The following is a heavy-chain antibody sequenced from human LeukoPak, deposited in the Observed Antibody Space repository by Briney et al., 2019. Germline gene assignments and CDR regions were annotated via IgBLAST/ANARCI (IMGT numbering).Heavy chain of an antibody. CDR1: GYTFTGYY. CDR2: INPNSGGT. D-gene: IGHD3-10*01. CDR3: ARDRYLMVRGVNPKFDY. Sequence: ASVKVSCKASGYTFTGYYMHWVRQAPGQGLEWMGWINPNSGGTNYAQKFQGRVTMTRDTSISTAYMELSRLRSDDTAVYYCARDRYLMVRGVNPKFDYWGQGTLVTVSS. J-gene: IGHJ4*02. V-gene: IGHV1-2*02.